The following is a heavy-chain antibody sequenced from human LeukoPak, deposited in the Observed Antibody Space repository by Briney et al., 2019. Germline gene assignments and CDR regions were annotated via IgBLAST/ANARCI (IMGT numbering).Heavy chain of an antibody. CDR1: GGSISSYY. CDR2: IYTSGST. Sequence: SETLSLTCTVSGGSISSYYWSWIRQPAGKGLEWIGRIYTSGSTNSNPSLKSRATMSVDTSKNQFSLKLSSVTAADTAVYYCARGGQYGSGSYYTYYYYGMDVWGQGTTVTVSS. V-gene: IGHV4-4*07. D-gene: IGHD3-10*01. CDR3: ARGGQYGSGSYYTYYYYGMDV. J-gene: IGHJ6*02.